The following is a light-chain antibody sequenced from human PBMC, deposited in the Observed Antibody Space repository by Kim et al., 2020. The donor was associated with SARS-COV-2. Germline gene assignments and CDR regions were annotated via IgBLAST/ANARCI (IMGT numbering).Light chain of an antibody. V-gene: IGKV3-20*01. Sequence: IVLTQSPGSLSLSPGERATLSCRASQRVSTSYLAWYQQKPDQSPRLLVYGASSRASDIPDRFSGSGSGTDFTLTISRLEPEDFAVYFCQQYSGSLWTFGQGTKVDIK. CDR3: QQYSGSLWT. CDR2: GAS. J-gene: IGKJ1*01. CDR1: QRVSTSY.